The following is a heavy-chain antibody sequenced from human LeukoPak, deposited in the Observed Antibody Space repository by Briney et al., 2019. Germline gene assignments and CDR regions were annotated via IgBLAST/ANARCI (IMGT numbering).Heavy chain of an antibody. CDR1: GGSFSGYY. V-gene: IGHV4-34*01. J-gene: IGHJ4*02. Sequence: PSETLSLTCAVYGGSFSGYYWSWIRQPPGKGLEWIGEINHSGSTNYNPSLKSRVTISVDTSKNQFSLKLSSVTAADTAVYYCARGRSSGWLGSYFDHWGQGTLVTVSS. CDR3: ARGRSSGWLGSYFDH. D-gene: IGHD6-25*01. CDR2: INHSGST.